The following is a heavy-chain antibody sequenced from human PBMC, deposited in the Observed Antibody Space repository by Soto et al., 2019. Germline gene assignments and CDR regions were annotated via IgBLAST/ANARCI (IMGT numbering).Heavy chain of an antibody. D-gene: IGHD3-22*01. CDR2: IDWDDDK. CDR1: GFSLSTSGMC. V-gene: IGHV2-70*01. J-gene: IGHJ4*02. CDR3: ARMWYYDSSGYSHFDY. Sequence: GSGPTLVNPTQTLTLTCTFSGFSLSTSGMCVSWIRQPPGKALEWLALIDWDDDKYYSTSLKTRLTISKDTSKNQVVLTMTNMDPVDTATYYCARMWYYDSSGYSHFDYWGQGTLVTVSS.